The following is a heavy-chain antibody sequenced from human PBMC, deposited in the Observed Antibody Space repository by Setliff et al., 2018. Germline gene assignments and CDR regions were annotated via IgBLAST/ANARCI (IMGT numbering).Heavy chain of an antibody. CDR3: ARGRNVAARLLDS. D-gene: IGHD6-6*01. Sequence: PSETLSLTCTVSGGSISSSNWWTWVRQPPGKGLEWIGEIYHSGSINYNPSLESRVTMSVDPSKNQFSLKVTSVTAADTAVYYCARGRNVAARLLDSWGRGTLVTVSS. CDR1: GGSISSSNW. V-gene: IGHV4-4*02. J-gene: IGHJ4*02. CDR2: IYHSGSI.